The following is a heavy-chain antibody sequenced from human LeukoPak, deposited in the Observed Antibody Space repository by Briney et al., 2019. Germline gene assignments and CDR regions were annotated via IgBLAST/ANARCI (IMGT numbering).Heavy chain of an antibody. D-gene: IGHD6-19*01. CDR3: ARDIGSGWYGYYYYYMDV. Sequence: ASVKVSCKASGYTFTSYDINWVRQATGQGLEWMGWMNPNSGNTGYAQKFQGRVTITRNTSISTAYMELSSLRSEDTAVYYCARDIGSGWYGYYYYYMDVWGKGTTVTISS. V-gene: IGHV1-8*03. J-gene: IGHJ6*03. CDR2: MNPNSGNT. CDR1: GYTFTSYD.